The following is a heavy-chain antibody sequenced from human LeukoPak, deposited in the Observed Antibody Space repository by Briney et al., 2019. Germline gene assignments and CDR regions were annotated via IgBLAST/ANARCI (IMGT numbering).Heavy chain of an antibody. Sequence: SVKVSCKASGGTFRNFAINWVRQAPGQGLEWMGRIIPILGIANYAQKFQGRVTITADKSTSTAYMELSSLRSEDTAVYYCASTTGTTFYYFDYWGQGTLVTVSS. CDR3: ASTTGTTFYYFDY. V-gene: IGHV1-69*04. CDR2: IIPILGIA. D-gene: IGHD1-1*01. CDR1: GGTFRNFA. J-gene: IGHJ4*02.